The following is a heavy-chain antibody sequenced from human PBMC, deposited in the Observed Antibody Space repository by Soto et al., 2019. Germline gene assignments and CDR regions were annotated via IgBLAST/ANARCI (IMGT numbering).Heavy chain of an antibody. D-gene: IGHD1-26*01. CDR3: ARYSGRYSYNWFDP. V-gene: IGHV4-61*01. J-gene: IGHJ5*02. CDR2: VYRTGIA. CDR1: AASVNSETHL. Sequence: TCRVSAASVNSETHLWTWTRQPPGKGLEWIGYVYRTGIANSNPALTSRVTISVDTSKNQFSLKLSSVTAADTAVYYCARYSGRYSYNWFDPWGQGTLVTVSS.